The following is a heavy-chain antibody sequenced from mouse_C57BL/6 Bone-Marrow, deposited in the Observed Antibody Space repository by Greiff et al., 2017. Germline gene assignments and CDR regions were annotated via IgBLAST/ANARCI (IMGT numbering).Heavy chain of an antibody. CDR3: ARKSTIYYYGSSYFDY. D-gene: IGHD1-1*01. Sequence: QVQLKQSGAELARPGASVKLSCKASGYTFTSYGISGVKQRTGQGLEWIGEIYPRSGNTYYNEKFKGKATLTADKSSSTAYMELRSLTSEDSAVYFCARKSTIYYYGSSYFDYWGQGTTLTVSS. CDR2: IYPRSGNT. V-gene: IGHV1-81*01. CDR1: GYTFTSYG. J-gene: IGHJ2*01.